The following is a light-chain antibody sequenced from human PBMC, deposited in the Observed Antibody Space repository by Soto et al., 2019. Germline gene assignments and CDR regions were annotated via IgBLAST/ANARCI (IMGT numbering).Light chain of an antibody. Sequence: DVQMTQSPSILSTSVGDRVTITCRASQGISNRLAWYQQKPGKAPKLLIYQASSLKSGVPSRFGGSGSGTEFTLTITSLQPDDFATYYCQQYNSHWTFGQGTKVDIK. CDR3: QQYNSHWT. CDR2: QAS. V-gene: IGKV1-5*03. J-gene: IGKJ1*01. CDR1: QGISNR.